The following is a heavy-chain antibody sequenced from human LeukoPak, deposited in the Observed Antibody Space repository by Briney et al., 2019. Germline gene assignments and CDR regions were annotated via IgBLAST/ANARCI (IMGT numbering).Heavy chain of an antibody. CDR1: GGSISSYY. Sequence: PSETLSLTCTVSGGSISSYYWSWIRQPAGKGLEWIGRIYTSGSTNYNPSLKSRVTMSVDTSKNQFSLKLSSVTAADTAVYYCARDFGVAAAGSLDYWGQGTLVTVSS. V-gene: IGHV4-4*07. CDR2: IYTSGST. D-gene: IGHD6-13*01. J-gene: IGHJ4*02. CDR3: ARDFGVAAAGSLDY.